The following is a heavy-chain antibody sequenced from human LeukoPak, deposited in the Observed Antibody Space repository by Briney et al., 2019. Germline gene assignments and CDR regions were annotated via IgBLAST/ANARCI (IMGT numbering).Heavy chain of an antibody. J-gene: IGHJ4*02. D-gene: IGHD3-22*01. V-gene: IGHV4-61*01. CDR2: IYYSGST. Sequence: SETLSLTCTVSGGSVSSGSYYWNWIRQPPGKGLEWIGNIYYSGSTKYNPSLKSRVTILVDMSKNQFSLKLSSVTAADTAVYYCARYYDYDVKFDYWGQGTLVTVSS. CDR3: ARYYDYDVKFDY. CDR1: GGSVSSGSYY.